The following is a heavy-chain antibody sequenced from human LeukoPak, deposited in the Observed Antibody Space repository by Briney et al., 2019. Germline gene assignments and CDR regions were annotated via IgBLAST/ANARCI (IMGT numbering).Heavy chain of an antibody. CDR1: GFTFSSYW. Sequence: QPGGSLRLSCAASGFTFSSYWMHWVRPVPGQGLVWVLGVSPDERTTRYADSVRGRFTISRDNAKNTLYLQMSSLRVGDTAVYYCARGSGNYYFDHWGQGTLVTVSS. V-gene: IGHV3-74*01. CDR3: ARGSGNYYFDH. J-gene: IGHJ4*02. CDR2: VSPDERTT. D-gene: IGHD1-26*01.